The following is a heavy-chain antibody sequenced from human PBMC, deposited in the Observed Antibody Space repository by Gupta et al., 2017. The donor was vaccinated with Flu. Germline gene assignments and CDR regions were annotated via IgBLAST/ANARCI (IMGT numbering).Heavy chain of an antibody. CDR3: ARATGRAAAAAVGDC. CDR2: INPGGGST. J-gene: IGHJ4*02. Sequence: GFSVYNHCMHWIRRAPGQGLEWMGLINPGGGSTGYAQKFQGRVTVTRDTSSSTVDMELSSLKSEDTAIYYCARATGRAAAAAVGDCWGQGTRGTVSS. D-gene: IGHD6-13*01. V-gene: IGHV1-46*02. CDR1: GFSVYNHC.